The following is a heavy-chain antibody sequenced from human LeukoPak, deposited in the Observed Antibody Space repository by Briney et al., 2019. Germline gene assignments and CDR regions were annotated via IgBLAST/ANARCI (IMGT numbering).Heavy chain of an antibody. CDR1: GFTFSSYE. CDR2: IKQDGSEK. CDR3: ARDNFYDILTGYGYYMDV. V-gene: IGHV3-7*01. Sequence: PGGSLRLSCAASGFTFSSYEMNWVRQAPGKGLEWVANIKQDGSEKYYVDSVKGRFTISRDNAKNSLYLQMNSLRAEDTAVYYCARDNFYDILTGYGYYMDVWGKGTTVTVSS. J-gene: IGHJ6*03. D-gene: IGHD3-9*01.